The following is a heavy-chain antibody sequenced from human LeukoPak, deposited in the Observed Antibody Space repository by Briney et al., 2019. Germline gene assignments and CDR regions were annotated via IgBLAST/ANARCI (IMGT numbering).Heavy chain of an antibody. Sequence: SETLSLTCTVSGDSISTYYWSWIRQPPGKGPEWIGYIDYSGGINYNPSLKSRLTISVDTSKNQFSLNLSSVTAADTAVYYCARDKSSSREAFDPWGQGALVTVSS. J-gene: IGHJ5*02. V-gene: IGHV4-59*01. CDR2: IDYSGGI. CDR1: GDSISTYY. CDR3: ARDKSSSREAFDP. D-gene: IGHD6-13*01.